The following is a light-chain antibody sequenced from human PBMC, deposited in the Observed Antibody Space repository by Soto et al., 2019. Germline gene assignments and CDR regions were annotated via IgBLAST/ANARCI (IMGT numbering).Light chain of an antibody. Sequence: QSVLTQPPSASGAPGQRVTISCSGSASNIGRDPVNWYQQVPGTAPKLLIYENNHRPPGVPDRFSGSKSGTSASLVISGLQSEDEAEYFCAGWDGSLKGSVFGTGTKVTVL. CDR2: ENN. J-gene: IGLJ1*01. CDR3: AGWDGSLKGSV. CDR1: ASNIGRDP. V-gene: IGLV1-44*01.